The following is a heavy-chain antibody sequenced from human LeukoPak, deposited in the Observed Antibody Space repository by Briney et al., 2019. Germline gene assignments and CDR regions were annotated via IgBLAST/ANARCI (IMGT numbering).Heavy chain of an antibody. Sequence: GASVKVSCKASGYTFTNSYIHWVRQAPGQVLEWMGLINPDGGNTNYAQNFQGRVTLTRDTSTSTAYMELSRLRSDDTAVYYCARDRDYSSTDAFDIWGQGTMVTVSS. D-gene: IGHD4-11*01. CDR2: INPDGGNT. CDR1: GYTFTNSY. J-gene: IGHJ3*02. V-gene: IGHV1-46*01. CDR3: ARDRDYSSTDAFDI.